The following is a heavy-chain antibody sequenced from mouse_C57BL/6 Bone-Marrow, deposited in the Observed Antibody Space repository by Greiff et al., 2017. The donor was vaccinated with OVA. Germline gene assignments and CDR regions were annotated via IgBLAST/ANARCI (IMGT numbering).Heavy chain of an antibody. CDR3: AVITTVVATRVDY. J-gene: IGHJ2*01. CDR1: GFNIKDYY. V-gene: IGHV14-2*01. CDR2: IDPEDGET. Sequence: VQLQQSGAELVKPGASVKLSCTASGFNIKDYYMHWVKQRTEQGLEWIGRIDPEDGETKYAPKFQGKATITADTSSNTAYLQLSSLTSEDTAVYDCAVITTVVATRVDYWGQGTTLTVSS. D-gene: IGHD1-1*01.